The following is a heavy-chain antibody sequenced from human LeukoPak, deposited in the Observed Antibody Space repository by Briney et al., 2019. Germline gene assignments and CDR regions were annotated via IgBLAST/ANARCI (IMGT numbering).Heavy chain of an antibody. CDR1: GFTFSSYW. D-gene: IGHD3-16*01. CDR3: ARVRWGGLYYFDY. J-gene: IGHJ4*02. CDR2: INSDGRST. V-gene: IGHV3-74*01. Sequence: GGSLRLSCAASGFTFSSYWMHWVRQAPGKGLVGVSRINSDGRSTNYADSVKGRFTISRDNAKNTLYLQMNSLRAEDSAVYYCARVRWGGLYYFDYWGQGTLVTVSS.